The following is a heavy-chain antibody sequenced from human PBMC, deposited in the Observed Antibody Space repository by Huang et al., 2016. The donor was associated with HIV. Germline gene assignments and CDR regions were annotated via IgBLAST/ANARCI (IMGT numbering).Heavy chain of an antibody. J-gene: IGHJ5*02. Sequence: QVLLVQSGAEVRKPGSSVKVSCTAFGGTFSSYAISWVRQAPGQGLEWMVGIIPICGTANNTQKFQGRVTITVDESTNKGYMELTRLTSEDTAVYYCARTAYSYGFRQGYNWFDPWGQGTPVTVSS. V-gene: IGHV1-69*13. CDR1: GGTFSSYA. CDR2: IIPICGTA. D-gene: IGHD5-18*01. CDR3: ARTAYSYGFRQGYNWFDP.